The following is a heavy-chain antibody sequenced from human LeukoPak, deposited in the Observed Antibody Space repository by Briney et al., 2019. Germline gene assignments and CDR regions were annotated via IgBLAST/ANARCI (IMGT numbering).Heavy chain of an antibody. CDR3: ATDARSSSWPYYYGMDV. J-gene: IGHJ6*02. D-gene: IGHD6-13*01. CDR1: GYTLTELS. CDR2: FDPEDGET. V-gene: IGHV1-24*01. Sequence: ASVKVSCKVSGYTLTELSMHWVRQAPGKGLEWMGGFDPEDGETIYAQKFQGRVAMTEDTSTDTAYMELSSLRSEDTAVYYCATDARSSSWPYYYGMDVWGQGTTVTVSS.